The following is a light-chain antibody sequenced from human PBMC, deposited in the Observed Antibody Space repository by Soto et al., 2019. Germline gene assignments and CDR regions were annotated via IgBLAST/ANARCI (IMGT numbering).Light chain of an antibody. CDR2: LNSDGSH. J-gene: IGLJ2*01. V-gene: IGLV4-69*01. CDR3: QTLGTVFSVV. Sequence: QAVVTQSPSASASLGASVKLTCTLSSGHSSYAIAWHQQHPEKGPRYLMKLNSDGSHNNGDGIPDRFSGASTGAERYLTIPRLQSEDEAGYYCQTLGTVFSVVFGGGTKL. CDR1: SGHSSYA.